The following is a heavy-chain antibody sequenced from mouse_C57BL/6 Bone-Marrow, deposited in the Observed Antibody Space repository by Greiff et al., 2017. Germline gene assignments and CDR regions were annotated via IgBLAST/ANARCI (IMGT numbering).Heavy chain of an antibody. D-gene: IGHD6-1*01. CDR2: ISGGGGNT. CDR3: ARRGAAGYFDV. CDR1: GFTFSSYT. J-gene: IGHJ1*03. V-gene: IGHV5-9*01. Sequence: DVHLVESGGGLVKPGGSLKLSCAASGFTFSSYTMSRVRQTPEKRLEWVATISGGGGNTYYPDSVKGRFTISRDNAKNTLYLQMSSLRSEDTALYYCARRGAAGYFDVWGTGTTVTVSS.